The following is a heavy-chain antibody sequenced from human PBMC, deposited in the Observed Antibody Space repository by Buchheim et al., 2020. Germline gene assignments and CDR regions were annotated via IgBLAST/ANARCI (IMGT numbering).Heavy chain of an antibody. CDR3: ATDPHYPSGSY. V-gene: IGHV3-48*03. J-gene: IGHJ1*01. D-gene: IGHD3-10*01. Sequence: EVFLVESGGGLVQPGGSLRLSCAASGFTFSGYEMNWVRQAPGKGLECIAYISASGGSTYYVDSVRGRSTISRDNAKNSLYLQMNSLRVEDTAVYYCATDPHYPSGSYWGRGTL. CDR2: ISASGGST. CDR1: GFTFSGYE.